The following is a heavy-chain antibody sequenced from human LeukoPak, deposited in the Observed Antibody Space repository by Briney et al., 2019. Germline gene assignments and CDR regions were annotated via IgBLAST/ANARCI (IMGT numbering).Heavy chain of an antibody. CDR1: GFTFSSYG. CDR2: IRYDGSNK. Sequence: GGSLRLSCAASGFTFSSYGMHWVRQAPGKGLEWVAFIRYDGSNKYYADSVKGRFTISRDNPKNTLYLQMNSLRAEDTAVYYCAKGGYSSGYYISSSYYMDVWGKGTTVTISS. V-gene: IGHV3-30*02. CDR3: AKGGYSSGYYISSSYYMDV. D-gene: IGHD3-22*01. J-gene: IGHJ6*03.